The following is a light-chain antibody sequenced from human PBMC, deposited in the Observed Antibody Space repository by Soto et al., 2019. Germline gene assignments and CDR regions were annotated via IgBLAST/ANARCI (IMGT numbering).Light chain of an antibody. J-gene: IGLJ2*01. CDR3: QTWGTGTQGV. CDR1: SGHSSYA. CDR2: LNSDGSH. Sequence: QLVLTQSPSASASLGASVKLTCTLSSGHSSYAIAWHQQQPEKGPRYLMKLNSDGSHSKGDGIPDRFSGSSSGAERYLTISSLQSEDKADYYCQTWGTGTQGVFGGGTKLTVL. V-gene: IGLV4-69*01.